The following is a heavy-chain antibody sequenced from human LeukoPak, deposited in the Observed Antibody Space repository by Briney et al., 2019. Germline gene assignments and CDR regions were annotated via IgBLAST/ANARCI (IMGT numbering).Heavy chain of an antibody. D-gene: IGHD6-13*01. V-gene: IGHV3-23*01. CDR3: ERPGIAAAATGWF. J-gene: IGHJ5*01. Sequence: GGSLRLSCAASGFTFTSYATSWVRQAPRKGLEWVSAIIGGVGSTYYADSVKGRFTTSRDHPKNTLYLQMNSLRAEDTAVYYCERPGIAAAATGWF. CDR2: IIGGVGST. CDR1: GFTFTSYA.